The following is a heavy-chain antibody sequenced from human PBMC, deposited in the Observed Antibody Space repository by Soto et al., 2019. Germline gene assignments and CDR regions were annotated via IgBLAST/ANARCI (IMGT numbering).Heavy chain of an antibody. CDR2: ISYDGSNK. J-gene: IGHJ4*02. Sequence: VQLVESGGGVVQPGRSLRLSCAASGFTFSSYGMHWVRQAPGKGLEWVAVISYDGSNKYYADSVKGRFTISRDNSKNTLYLQMNSLRAEDTAVYYCAKDLSYYGSGSYYNFPHFDYWGQGTLVTVSS. V-gene: IGHV3-30*18. CDR3: AKDLSYYGSGSYYNFPHFDY. CDR1: GFTFSSYG. D-gene: IGHD3-10*01.